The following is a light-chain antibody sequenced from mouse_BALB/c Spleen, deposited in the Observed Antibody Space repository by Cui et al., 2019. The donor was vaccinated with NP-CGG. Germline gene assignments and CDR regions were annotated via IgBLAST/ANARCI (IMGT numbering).Light chain of an antibody. CDR1: TGAVTTSNY. Sequence: QAVVTQESVLTTSPGETVTLTCRSSTGAVTTSNYANWVQEKPDHLFTGLIGGTNNRAPGVSARFSGSLIGDKAALTITGAQTEDEAIYFCVLWYSNHWVFGGGTKLTVL. CDR2: GTN. V-gene: IGLV1*01. J-gene: IGLJ1*01. CDR3: VLWYSNHWV.